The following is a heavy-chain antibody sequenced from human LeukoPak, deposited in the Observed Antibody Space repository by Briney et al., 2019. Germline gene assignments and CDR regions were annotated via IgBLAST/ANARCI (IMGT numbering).Heavy chain of an antibody. V-gene: IGHV3-21*01. Sequence: GGSLRLSCAASGFAFGSYSISWVRQAPGKGLEWVSSITSRSSHINYADSAKGRFTISRDNAENSLYLQMNSLRAEDTAVYYCARVSFPWFGELPLDYWGQGTLVTVSS. CDR1: GFAFGSYS. J-gene: IGHJ4*02. CDR2: ITSRSSHI. CDR3: ARVSFPWFGELPLDY. D-gene: IGHD3-10*01.